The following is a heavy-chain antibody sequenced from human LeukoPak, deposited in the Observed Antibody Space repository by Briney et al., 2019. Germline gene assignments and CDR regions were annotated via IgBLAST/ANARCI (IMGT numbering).Heavy chain of an antibody. CDR2: IHHSGTT. CDR1: GGSFSDHS. V-gene: IGHV4-34*01. Sequence: SSETLSLTCGIYGGSFSDHSWNWIRQPPGKGLEWIGEIHHSGTTEYKPSLKSRVTISADRSKIQFSLNLTSVTAAATAVYFCGRWRVVTQRGVHYHYSMDVWDNGTTVTVSS. J-gene: IGHJ6*03. CDR3: GRWRVVTQRGVHYHYSMDV. D-gene: IGHD4-23*01.